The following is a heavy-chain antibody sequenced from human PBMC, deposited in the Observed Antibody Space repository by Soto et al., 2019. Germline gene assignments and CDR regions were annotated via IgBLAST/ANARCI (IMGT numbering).Heavy chain of an antibody. CDR1: GFTFSNAW. CDR2: IKSKTDGGTT. V-gene: IGHV3-15*01. Sequence: AGGSLRLSCAASGFTFSNAWMSWVRQAPGKGLEWVGRIKSKTDGGTTDYAAPVKGRFTISRDDSKNTLYLQMNSLKTEDTAVYYCTATPTGQQLVPDYGMDVWGQGTTVTVSS. J-gene: IGHJ6*02. CDR3: TATPTGQQLVPDYGMDV. D-gene: IGHD6-13*01.